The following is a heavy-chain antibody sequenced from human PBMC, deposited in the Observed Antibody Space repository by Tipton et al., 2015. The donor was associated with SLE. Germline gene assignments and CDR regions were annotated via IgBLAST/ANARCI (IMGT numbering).Heavy chain of an antibody. CDR3: ARDRARGIAVAGTRSWFDP. CDR1: GFTVITNY. V-gene: IGHV3-66*01. CDR2: IFSGGTT. Sequence: SLRLSCAASGFTVITNYMSWVRQAPGKGLEWISVIFSGGTTYYADSVKGRFTISRDNSKNTLYLQMNSLRAEDTAVYFCARDRARGIAVAGTRSWFDPWGQGTLVTVSS. J-gene: IGHJ5*02. D-gene: IGHD6-19*01.